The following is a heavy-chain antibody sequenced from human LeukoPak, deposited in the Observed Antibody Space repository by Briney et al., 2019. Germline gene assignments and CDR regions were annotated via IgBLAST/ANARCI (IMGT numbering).Heavy chain of an antibody. Sequence: SVKVSCKASGGTFSSYTISWVRQAPGQGLEWMGRIIPILGIANYAQKFQGRVTITADKSTSTAYMELSSLRSEDTAVYYCATLVFLGVYYDFWSGYSYWGQGTLVTVSS. J-gene: IGHJ4*02. V-gene: IGHV1-69*02. CDR2: IIPILGIA. CDR3: ATLVFLGVYYDFWSGYSY. D-gene: IGHD3-3*01. CDR1: GGTFSSYT.